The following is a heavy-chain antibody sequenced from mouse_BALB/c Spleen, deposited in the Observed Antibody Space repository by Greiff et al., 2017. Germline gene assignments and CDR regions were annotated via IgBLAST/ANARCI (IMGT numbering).Heavy chain of an antibody. Sequence: QVQLQQSAAELARPGASVKMSCKASGYTFTSYTMHWVKQRPGQGLEWIGYINPSSGYTEYNQKFKDKTTLTADKSSSTAYMQLSSLTSEDSAVYYCASFITTVVNYFDYWGQGTTLTVSS. CDR1: GYTFTSYT. V-gene: IGHV1-4*02. CDR3: ASFITTVVNYFDY. CDR2: INPSSGYT. J-gene: IGHJ2*01. D-gene: IGHD1-1*01.